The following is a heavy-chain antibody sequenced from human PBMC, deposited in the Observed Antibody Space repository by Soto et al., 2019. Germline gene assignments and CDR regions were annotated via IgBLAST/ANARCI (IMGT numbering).Heavy chain of an antibody. D-gene: IGHD1-7*01. V-gene: IGHV4-59*01. Sequence: PSETLSLTVTFSYYSIKDYWGSWIRHPAWKDLEWVGYLYYRGDTNYNPSLKNRATIQGDMSKNQVFLRLASVTAADTAVYYCARAGRITGPTGTLDISRQATMVPVS. CDR3: ARAGRITGPTGTLDI. CDR2: LYYRGDT. CDR1: YYSIKDYW. J-gene: IGHJ3*02.